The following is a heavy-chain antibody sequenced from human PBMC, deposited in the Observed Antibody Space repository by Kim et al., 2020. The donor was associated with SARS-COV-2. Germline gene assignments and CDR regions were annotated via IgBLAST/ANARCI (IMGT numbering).Heavy chain of an antibody. J-gene: IGHJ5*02. V-gene: IGHV4-34*01. Sequence: SETLSLTCAVYGGSFSGYYWSWIRQPPGKGLEWIGEINHSGSTNYNPSLKSRVTISVDPSKNQFSLKLSSVTAADTAVYYCARGGSSGPRPSLNWFDPWGQGTLVTVSS. CDR2: INHSGST. CDR1: GGSFSGYY. D-gene: IGHD3-10*01. CDR3: ARGGSSGPRPSLNWFDP.